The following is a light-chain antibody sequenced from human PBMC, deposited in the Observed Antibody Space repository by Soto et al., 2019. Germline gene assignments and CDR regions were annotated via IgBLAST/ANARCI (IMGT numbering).Light chain of an antibody. V-gene: IGLV2-14*01. CDR1: SSDVGAYNF. CDR2: EVS. CDR3: ISYTTSDTWV. Sequence: QSALTQPASVSGSPGQSITISCTGTSSDVGAYNFVSWYQHHPGKAPKLMTYEVSDRPSGISNRFSGSKSGNTASLTISGLQAEDEADYYCISYTTSDTWVFGGGTKLTVL. J-gene: IGLJ3*02.